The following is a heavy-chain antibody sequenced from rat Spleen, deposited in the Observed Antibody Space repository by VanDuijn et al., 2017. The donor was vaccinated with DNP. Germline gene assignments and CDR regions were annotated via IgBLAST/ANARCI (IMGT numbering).Heavy chain of an antibody. CDR1: GFTFSDYA. D-gene: IGHD5-1*01. J-gene: IGHJ2*01. V-gene: IGHV5-17*01. CDR2: IIYDGSNT. CDR3: TNDWELYY. Sequence: EVKLVESGGGLVQPGRSLKLSCAASGFTFSDYAMAWVRQSLRKGLEWVAVIIYDGSNTYYPDSVKGRFTISRDNAKNTLYLQMNSLRSEDTATYYCTNDWELYYWGQGVMVTVSS.